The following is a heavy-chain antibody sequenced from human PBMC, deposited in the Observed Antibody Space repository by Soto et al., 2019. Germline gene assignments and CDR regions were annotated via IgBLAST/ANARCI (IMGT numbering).Heavy chain of an antibody. Sequence: EVQLVESGAGLVQPGGSLRLSCAVSGFTFHHAWMNWVRQAPGKGLEWVGRIKNKADGGATDYAPLVKGRFTISRDDSKNTLYLQMNGLTAEDTAVYFCATEAGTTLVDYWGQGTLVTVSS. J-gene: IGHJ4*02. CDR1: GFTFHHAW. CDR3: ATEAGTTLVDY. V-gene: IGHV3-15*07. CDR2: IKNKADGGAT. D-gene: IGHD1-7*01.